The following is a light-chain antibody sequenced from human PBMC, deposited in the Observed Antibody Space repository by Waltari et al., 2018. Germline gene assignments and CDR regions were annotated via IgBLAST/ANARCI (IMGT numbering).Light chain of an antibody. CDR3: AVWDDSLGGV. Sequence: QSVLTQPPSVSGTPGQSVTISCSGSNSTIGGNFVTWYQQPPGKAPKLLIYNDNQGPSGVPDRFSASKSGTSAALAITGLQSEDEADYYCAVWDDSLGGVFGGGTKLTVL. J-gene: IGLJ3*02. CDR1: NSTIGGNF. CDR2: NDN. V-gene: IGLV1-44*01.